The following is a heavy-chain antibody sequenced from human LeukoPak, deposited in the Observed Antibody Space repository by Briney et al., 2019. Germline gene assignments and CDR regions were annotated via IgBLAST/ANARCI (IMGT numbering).Heavy chain of an antibody. Sequence: GGSLRLSCAASGFTFRSYGMHWVRQAPGKGLEWVAYIQNDGSNEQYADSVKGRFTISRDNSKNTLYLQMNSLRAEDTAVYYCARGPDREKYYFDYWGQGTLVTVSS. J-gene: IGHJ4*02. V-gene: IGHV3-30*02. CDR3: ARGPDREKYYFDY. D-gene: IGHD5-24*01. CDR1: GFTFRSYG. CDR2: IQNDGSNE.